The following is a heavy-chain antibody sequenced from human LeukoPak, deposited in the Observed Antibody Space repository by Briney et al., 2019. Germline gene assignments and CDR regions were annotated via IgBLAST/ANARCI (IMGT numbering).Heavy chain of an antibody. V-gene: IGHV3-33*06. D-gene: IGHD2-21*01. J-gene: IGHJ6*02. CDR1: GFTFSSYG. Sequence: SGGSLRLSCAASGFTFSSYGMHWVRQAPGKGLEWVAVIWYDGSNKYYADSVKGRFTISRDNSKNTLYLQMNSLRAEDTAVYYCAKDVRNSFAAYGMDVWGQGTTVTVSS. CDR2: IWYDGSNK. CDR3: AKDVRNSFAAYGMDV.